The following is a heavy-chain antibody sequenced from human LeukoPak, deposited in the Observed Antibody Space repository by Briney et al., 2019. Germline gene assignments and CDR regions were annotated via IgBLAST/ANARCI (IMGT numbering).Heavy chain of an antibody. D-gene: IGHD2-15*01. V-gene: IGHV3-30*02. Sequence: PGGSLRLSCVASGFTFSNYGMHWVRQAPGKGLEWVAFIQYEGKSKDYAEAVKGRFTISSDNSKNTLFLQMNNLTAEDTALYYCAKGYWVLRKGFDSWGQGTLVTVSS. CDR1: GFTFSNYG. J-gene: IGHJ4*02. CDR2: IQYEGKSK. CDR3: AKGYWVLRKGFDS.